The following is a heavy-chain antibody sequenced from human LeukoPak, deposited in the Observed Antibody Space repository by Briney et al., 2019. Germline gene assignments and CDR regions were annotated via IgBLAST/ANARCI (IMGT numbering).Heavy chain of an antibody. CDR1: GFTFSSYA. Sequence: PGRSLRLSCAAAGFTFSSYAMHWVRQAPGKGLEWVAVISYDGSNKYYADSVKGRFTISRDHSKNTLYLQMNSLRAEDTAVYYCARVIFLEWLLWGPFDYWGQGTLVTVSS. CDR2: ISYDGSNK. CDR3: ARVIFLEWLLWGPFDY. V-gene: IGHV3-30-3*01. J-gene: IGHJ4*02. D-gene: IGHD3-3*01.